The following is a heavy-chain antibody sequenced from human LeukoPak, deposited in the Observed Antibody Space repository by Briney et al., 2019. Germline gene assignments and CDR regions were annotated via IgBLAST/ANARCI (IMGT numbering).Heavy chain of an antibody. J-gene: IGHJ6*03. CDR3: AREVGTSHYYYMDV. V-gene: IGHV3-74*01. Sequence: AGGSLRLSCAASGFTLSSYWMHWVRHAPGQGLVWVSRISIDGSLTTYADYVKGRFTISRDNAKNTLYLQMNSLRAEDTAVYYCAREVGTSHYYYMDVWGKGTTVTVSS. CDR2: ISIDGSLT. CDR1: GFTLSSYW. D-gene: IGHD1-26*01.